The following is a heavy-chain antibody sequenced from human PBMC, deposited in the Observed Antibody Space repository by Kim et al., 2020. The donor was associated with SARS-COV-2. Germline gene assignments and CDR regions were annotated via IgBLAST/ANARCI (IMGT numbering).Heavy chain of an antibody. CDR3: ARGDRVATIFHYYYCMDV. J-gene: IGHJ6*03. Sequence: LKSRVTISVDTSKNQFSLKLSSVTAADTAVYYCARGDRVATIFHYYYCMDVWGKGTTVTVSS. V-gene: IGHV4-59*09. D-gene: IGHD5-12*01.